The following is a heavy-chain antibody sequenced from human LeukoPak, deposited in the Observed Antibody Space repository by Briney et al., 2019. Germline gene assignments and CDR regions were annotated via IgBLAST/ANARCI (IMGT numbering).Heavy chain of an antibody. CDR2: IKSKTDGGTT. Sequence: GGSLRLSCAASGFTFSSYAMNWVRQAPGKGLEWVGRIKSKTDGGTTDYAAPVKGRFTISRDGSKNTLYLQMNSLKTEDTAVYYCTTTYCSGGSCYRGRYYFDYWGQGTLVTVSS. D-gene: IGHD2-15*01. V-gene: IGHV3-15*07. CDR3: TTTYCSGGSCYRGRYYFDY. CDR1: GFTFSSYA. J-gene: IGHJ4*02.